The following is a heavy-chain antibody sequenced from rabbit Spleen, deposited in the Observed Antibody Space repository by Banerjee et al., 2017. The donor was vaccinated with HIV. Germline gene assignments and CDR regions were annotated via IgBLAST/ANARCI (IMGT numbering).Heavy chain of an antibody. D-gene: IGHD1-1*01. Sequence: QSLEESGGDLVKPGASLTLTCTASGFSFSSSDWIYWVRQAPGKGLEWIACINTATGKGVYATWAKGRFTISRTSSTTVTLQMTSLTAADTATYFCARDLTSVIGWNFNLWGQGTLVTVS. V-gene: IGHV1S40*01. CDR2: INTATGKG. J-gene: IGHJ4*01. CDR3: ARDLTSVIGWNFNL. CDR1: GFSFSSSDW.